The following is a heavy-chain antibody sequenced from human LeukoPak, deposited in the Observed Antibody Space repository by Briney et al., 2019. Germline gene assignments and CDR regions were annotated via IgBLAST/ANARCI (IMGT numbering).Heavy chain of an antibody. CDR1: GFTFSNYG. D-gene: IGHD5-24*01. J-gene: IGHJ6*02. CDR3: ARDISMATIIHYYYYGMDV. Sequence: GGSLRLSCAASGFTFSNYGFHWVRQAPGKGLEWVAVIWYDGSKTYYADSVKGRFTISRDNSQNTLYLQMNSLRAEDTAVYYCARDISMATIIHYYYYGMDVWGQGTTVTVSS. CDR2: IWYDGSKT. V-gene: IGHV3-33*01.